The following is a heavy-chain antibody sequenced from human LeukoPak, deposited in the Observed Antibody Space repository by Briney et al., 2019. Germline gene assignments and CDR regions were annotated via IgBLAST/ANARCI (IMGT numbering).Heavy chain of an antibody. CDR2: INAGNGNT. CDR3: ARGTVTTLRGGFDY. CDR1: GYTFTSYA. Sequence: GASVKVSCKASGYTFTSYAMHWVRQAPGQRLEWMGWINAGNGNTKYSQKFQGRVTITRDTSASTAYMELSSLRSEDTAVYYCARGTVTTLRGGFDYWGQGTLVTVSS. V-gene: IGHV1-3*01. D-gene: IGHD4-17*01. J-gene: IGHJ4*02.